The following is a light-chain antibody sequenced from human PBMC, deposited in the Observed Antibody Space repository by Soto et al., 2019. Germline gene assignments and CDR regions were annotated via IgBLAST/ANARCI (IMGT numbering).Light chain of an antibody. CDR3: QHYGTSAL. Sequence: ESVLRQSPGTLSLSPRKRATLSCRASQSVGDMCLAWYQHKPGQAPRLLIYASNRATGIPDRFSGSGSGTDFTLTINRPEPEDFAVHYCQHYGTSALFGPGTKVEIK. CDR2: AS. CDR1: QSVGDMC. J-gene: IGKJ3*01. V-gene: IGKV3-20*01.